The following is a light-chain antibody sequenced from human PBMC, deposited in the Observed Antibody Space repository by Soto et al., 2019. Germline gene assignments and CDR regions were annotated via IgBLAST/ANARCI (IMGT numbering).Light chain of an antibody. CDR2: AAS. CDR1: QTVSTY. Sequence: DIQITQSPSSLPASVGDRVTITCRTSQTVSTYVSWCQQKPGEAPKVLIYAASTLQSGVPSRFSGSGSGTEFTLTITSLQPEDFATYFCQQSYSSPVTFGQGTKVE. V-gene: IGKV1-39*01. CDR3: QQSYSSPVT. J-gene: IGKJ2*01.